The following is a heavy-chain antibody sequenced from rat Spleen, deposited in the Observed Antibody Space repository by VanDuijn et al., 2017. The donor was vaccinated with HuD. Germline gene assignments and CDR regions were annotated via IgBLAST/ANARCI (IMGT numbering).Heavy chain of an antibody. V-gene: IGHV5-7*01. D-gene: IGHD1-7*01. CDR2: ISYDGSST. CDR1: GFTFSDYN. CDR3: VREDLGVNY. J-gene: IGHJ2*01. Sequence: EVQLVESGGGLVQPGRSLKLSCAASGFTFSDYNMAWVRQAPKKGLEWVATISYDGSSTYYRDSVKGRFTISRDNAKSTLYLQMDSLRSEDTAIYYCVREDLGVNYWGQGVMVTVSS.